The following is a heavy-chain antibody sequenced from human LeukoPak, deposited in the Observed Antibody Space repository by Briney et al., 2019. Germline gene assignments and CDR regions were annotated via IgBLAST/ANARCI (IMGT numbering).Heavy chain of an antibody. D-gene: IGHD2-15*01. CDR1: GFTFNSYA. CDR2: ISYDGSNK. J-gene: IGHJ5*02. Sequence: PGGSLRLSCAASGFTFNSYAMHWVRQAPGKGLEWVAVISYDGSNKYYADSVKGRFTISRDNSKNTLYLQMNSLRAEDTAVYYCARESSGGSCCSRGNWFDPWGQGTLVTVSS. CDR3: ARESSGGSCCSRGNWFDP. V-gene: IGHV3-30*04.